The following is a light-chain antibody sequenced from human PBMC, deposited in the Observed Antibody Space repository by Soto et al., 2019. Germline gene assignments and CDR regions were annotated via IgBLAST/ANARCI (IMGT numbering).Light chain of an antibody. V-gene: IGKV3-15*01. CDR3: QQYNNWPLT. J-gene: IGKJ4*01. CDR2: DAS. Sequence: EIVLTQSPATLSLSPGERATLSCRASQSVSSYLAWYQQKPGQAPRLLIYDASTMDTGFPARFSGSGSGTEFTLTISSLQSEDFAVYYCQQYNNWPLTFGGGTKVDIK. CDR1: QSVSSY.